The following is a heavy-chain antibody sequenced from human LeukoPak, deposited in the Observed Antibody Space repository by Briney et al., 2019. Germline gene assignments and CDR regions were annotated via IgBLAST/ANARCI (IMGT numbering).Heavy chain of an antibody. CDR1: GFIFSSYS. V-gene: IGHV3-48*02. J-gene: IGHJ4*02. D-gene: IGHD3-22*01. CDR3: ARGRTYYYESSGYYSHFDY. CDR2: ISSRSSTI. Sequence: PGGSLRLSCAASGFIFSSYSMNWVRQAPGKGLEWISYISSRSSTIYYADSVKGRFTISRDNAKNSLDLQMNSLRDEDTAVYYCARGRTYYYESSGYYSHFDYWGQGTLVTVSS.